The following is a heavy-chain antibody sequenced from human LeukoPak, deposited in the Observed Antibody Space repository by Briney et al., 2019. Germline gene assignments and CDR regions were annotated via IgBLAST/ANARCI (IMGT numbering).Heavy chain of an antibody. CDR1: GYTFTSYD. CDR3: ASPSAHIYDSSGYYNA. J-gene: IGHJ5*02. V-gene: IGHV1-8*01. D-gene: IGHD3-22*01. CDR2: MNPNSGNT. Sequence: ASVKVPCKASGYTFTSYDINWVRQATGQGLEWMGWMNPNSGNTGYAQKFQGRVTMTRDTSISTAYMELSSLRSEDTAVYYCASPSAHIYDSSGYYNAWGQGTLVTVSS.